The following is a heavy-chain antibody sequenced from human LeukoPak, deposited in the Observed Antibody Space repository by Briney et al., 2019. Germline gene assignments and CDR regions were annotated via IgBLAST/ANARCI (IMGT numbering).Heavy chain of an antibody. V-gene: IGHV4-34*01. D-gene: IGHD6-13*01. CDR3: ARQRAYNSSSWYPFDY. CDR1: GGSFRGYY. J-gene: IGHJ4*02. Sequence: SETLSLTCAVYGGSFRGYYWSWIRQPPGKGLEWIGEINHSGSTNYNPSLKSRVTISVDTSKNQFSLKLSSVTAADTAVYYCARQRAYNSSSWYPFDYWGQGTLVTVSS. CDR2: INHSGST.